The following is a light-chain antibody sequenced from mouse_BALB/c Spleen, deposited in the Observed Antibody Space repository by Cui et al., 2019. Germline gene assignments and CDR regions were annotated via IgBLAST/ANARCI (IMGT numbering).Light chain of an antibody. CDR2: LTS. J-gene: IGKJ5*01. V-gene: IGKV4-68*01. CDR3: QQWSSNPPT. CDR1: SSVSY. Sequence: QDVLTESPALLSASPGEKVTMTCSASSSVSYMYWYQQKPRSSPKPWIYLTSNLASGVPARFSGSGSGTSYSLTISSMEAEDAATYYCQQWSSNPPTFGAGTKLELK.